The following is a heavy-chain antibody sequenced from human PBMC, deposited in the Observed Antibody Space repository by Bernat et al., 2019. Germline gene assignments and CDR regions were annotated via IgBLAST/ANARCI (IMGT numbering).Heavy chain of an antibody. D-gene: IGHD3-22*01. J-gene: IGHJ4*02. CDR2: IWYDGSNK. CDR1: GFTFSSYG. CDR3: ARDPHITMIHFDY. V-gene: IGHV3-33*01. Sequence: QVQLVESGGGVVQPGRSLRLSCAASGFTFSSYGMHWVRQAPGKGLEWVAVIWYDGSNKYYAESVKGRFTISRDNSKNTLYLQMNSLRAEDTAVYYCARDPHITMIHFDYWGQGTLVTVSS.